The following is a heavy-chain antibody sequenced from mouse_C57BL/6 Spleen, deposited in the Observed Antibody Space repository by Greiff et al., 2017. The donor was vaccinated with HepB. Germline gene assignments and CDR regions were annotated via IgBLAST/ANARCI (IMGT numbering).Heavy chain of an antibody. CDR3: ARRDDGYYAKAWFAY. D-gene: IGHD2-3*01. V-gene: IGHV1-18*01. CDR1: GYTFTDYN. Sequence: EVKLVESGPELVKPGASVKIPCKASGYTFTDYNMDWVKQSHGKSLEWIGDINPNNGGTIYNQKFKGKATLTVDKSSSTAYMELRSLTSEDTAVYYCARRDDGYYAKAWFAYWGQGTLVTVSA. CDR2: INPNNGGT. J-gene: IGHJ3*01.